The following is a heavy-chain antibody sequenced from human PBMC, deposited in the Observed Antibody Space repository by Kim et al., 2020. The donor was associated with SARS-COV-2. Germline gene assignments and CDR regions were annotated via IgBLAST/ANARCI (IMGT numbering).Heavy chain of an antibody. D-gene: IGHD3-16*01. CDR3: AREGARGFDAFDI. V-gene: IGHV4-59*01. J-gene: IGHJ3*02. Sequence: SNPSLKSRVTISVDTSKNQFSLKLSSVTAADTAVYYCAREGARGFDAFDIWGQGTMVTVSS.